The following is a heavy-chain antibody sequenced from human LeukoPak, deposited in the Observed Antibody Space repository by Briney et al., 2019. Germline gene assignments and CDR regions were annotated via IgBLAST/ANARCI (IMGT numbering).Heavy chain of an antibody. CDR2: ISSSSSTI. CDR1: GFTFSSYS. CDR3: ARDLRDYGGNSYFDY. Sequence: GGSLRLSCAASGFTFSSYSMNWVRQAPGKGLEWVSYISSSSSTIYYADSVKGRSTISRDNAKNSLYLQMNSLRAEDTAVYYCARDLRDYGGNSYFDYWGQGTLVTVSS. V-gene: IGHV3-48*04. D-gene: IGHD4-23*01. J-gene: IGHJ4*02.